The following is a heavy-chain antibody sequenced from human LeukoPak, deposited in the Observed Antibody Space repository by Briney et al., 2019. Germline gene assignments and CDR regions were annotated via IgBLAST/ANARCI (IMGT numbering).Heavy chain of an antibody. Sequence: SQTRSLTSAVSGQSVSSNSVTGNWVRQSPSRGREWLGRTYYRSTWYNDYAVSVRGRITVNPDTSKNQFSLHLNSVTPEDTAVYYCARRLTRYDCFDPWGQGILVTVSS. CDR1: GQSVSSNSVT. CDR3: ARRLTRYDCFDP. CDR2: TYYRSTWYN. V-gene: IGHV6-1*01. J-gene: IGHJ5*02. D-gene: IGHD1-1*01.